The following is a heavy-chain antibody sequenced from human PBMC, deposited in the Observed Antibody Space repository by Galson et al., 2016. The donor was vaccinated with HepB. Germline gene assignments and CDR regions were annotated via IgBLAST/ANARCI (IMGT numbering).Heavy chain of an antibody. Sequence: SLRLSCAASGFTFSGCGMHWVRQAPGKGLEWVAADSMDGRRKFYADSVKGRFTISRDNSNNILFLQMSSLRADDTAVYFCAKRHEYCPPVGCSVDYWGQGTLVSVSS. CDR3: AKRHEYCPPVGCSVDY. J-gene: IGHJ4*02. V-gene: IGHV3-30*18. CDR2: DSMDGRRK. CDR1: GFTFSGCG. D-gene: IGHD2/OR15-2a*01.